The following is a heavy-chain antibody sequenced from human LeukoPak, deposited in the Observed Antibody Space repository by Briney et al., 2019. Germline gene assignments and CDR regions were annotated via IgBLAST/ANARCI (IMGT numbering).Heavy chain of an antibody. CDR1: EFTFSTYW. CDR3: VRDFSLTRLERPFDF. D-gene: IGHD1-1*01. V-gene: IGHV3-7*01. Sequence: PGGSLRLSCAASEFTFSTYWMTWVRQAPGKGLEWVANLNQGGSDKYYVDSVKGRFTISRDNTKNSLYLQMNSLRAEDTAVYYCVRDFSLTRLERPFDFWGQGILVTVRS. CDR2: LNQGGSDK. J-gene: IGHJ4*02.